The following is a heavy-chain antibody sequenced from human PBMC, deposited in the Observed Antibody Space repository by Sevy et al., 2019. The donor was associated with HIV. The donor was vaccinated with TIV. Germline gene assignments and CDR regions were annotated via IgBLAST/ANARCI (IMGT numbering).Heavy chain of an antibody. J-gene: IGHJ1*01. V-gene: IGHV3-11*01. D-gene: IGHD3-10*01. CDR3: ARVQVRGVIEWSFHH. CDR2: ISSSGSTI. CDR1: GFTFSDYY. Sequence: GGSLRLSCAASGFTFSDYYMSWIRQAPGKGLEWVSYISSSGSTIYYADSVKGRFTISRDNAKNSLYLQMNSLRAEDTAVYYSARVQVRGVIEWSFHHWGQGTLVTLSS.